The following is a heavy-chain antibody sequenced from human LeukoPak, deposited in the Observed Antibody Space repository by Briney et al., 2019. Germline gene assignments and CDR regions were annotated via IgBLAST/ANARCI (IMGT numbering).Heavy chain of an antibody. CDR1: GGSISSNYYY. J-gene: IGHJ4*02. Sequence: SETLSLTCSVSGGSISSNYYYWGWIRQPPGKGLEWIGSIYYRGSTYYNPSLKSRLTISVDTSKNQFSRKLSSVTAADTAVYYCASLDCSGGSCYSFELDYWGQGALVTVSS. D-gene: IGHD2-15*01. CDR2: IYYRGST. CDR3: ASLDCSGGSCYSFELDY. V-gene: IGHV4-39*01.